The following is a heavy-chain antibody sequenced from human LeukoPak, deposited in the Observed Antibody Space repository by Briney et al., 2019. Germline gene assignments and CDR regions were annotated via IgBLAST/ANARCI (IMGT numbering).Heavy chain of an antibody. D-gene: IGHD6-19*01. Sequence: GGSLRLSCAVSGFTVSSIYMTWVRQAPGKGLEWVSSIYSDGNTYYADSVKGRFTLSRDSSRNTLYLQMNDLRVEDTAVHYCAGDTHSSSWYDHWGQGTLVTVSS. CDR2: IYSDGNT. V-gene: IGHV3-53*01. J-gene: IGHJ5*02. CDR1: GFTVSSIY. CDR3: AGDTHSSSWYDH.